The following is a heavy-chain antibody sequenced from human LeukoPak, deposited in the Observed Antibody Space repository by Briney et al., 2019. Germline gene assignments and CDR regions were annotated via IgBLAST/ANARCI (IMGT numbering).Heavy chain of an antibody. CDR1: GFTFSSYT. D-gene: IGHD5-24*01. CDR2: ISGSSSYI. V-gene: IGHV3-21*01. CDR3: ARERDGRFFDY. Sequence: GGSLRLSCAASGFTFSSYTMNWVRQAPGKGLEWVSSISGSSSYIFYAESLKGRFTISRDNAKNSLHLQMNTLRAEDTAVYYCARERDGRFFDYWGQGTLVTVSS. J-gene: IGHJ4*02.